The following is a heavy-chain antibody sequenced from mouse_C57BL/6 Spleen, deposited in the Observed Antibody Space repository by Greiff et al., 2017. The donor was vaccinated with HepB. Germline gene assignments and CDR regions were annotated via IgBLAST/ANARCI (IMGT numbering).Heavy chain of an antibody. D-gene: IGHD3-3*01. Sequence: QVHVKQPGAELVRPGSSVKLSCKASGYTFTSYWMHWVKQRPIQGLEWIGNIDPSDSETHYNQKFKDKATLTVDKSSSTAYMQLSSLTSEDSAVYYCATFRGFAYWGQGTLVTVSA. CDR2: IDPSDSET. CDR3: ATFRGFAY. J-gene: IGHJ3*01. V-gene: IGHV1-52*01. CDR1: GYTFTSYW.